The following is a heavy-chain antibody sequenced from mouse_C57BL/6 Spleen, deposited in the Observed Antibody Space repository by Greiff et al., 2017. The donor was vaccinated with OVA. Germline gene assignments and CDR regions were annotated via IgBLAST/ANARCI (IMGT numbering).Heavy chain of an antibody. CDR3: ARGGGSYDGYYGAMDY. Sequence: QVKLQQPGAELVKPGASVKLSCKASGFTFTSYWITWVQQTPGQGLEWIGDIYPGSGSTNYNETLTSKATLTVDTSSSTAYMQRSSLTSEDSAVYYCARGGGSYDGYYGAMDYWGQGTSVTVSS. CDR2: IYPGSGST. CDR1: GFTFTSYW. V-gene: IGHV1-55*01. J-gene: IGHJ4*01. D-gene: IGHD2-3*01.